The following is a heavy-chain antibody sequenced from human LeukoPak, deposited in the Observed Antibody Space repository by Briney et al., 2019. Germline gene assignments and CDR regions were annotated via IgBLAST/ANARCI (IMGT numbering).Heavy chain of an antibody. Sequence: GASVKVSCKASGGTFSSYAISWVRQAPGQGLEWMGRIIPILGIANYAQKFQGRVTITADKSASTAYMELSSLRSEDTAVYYCARDRNSSGYYYYYYYGMDVWGQGTTVPVSS. CDR3: ARDRNSSGYYYYYYYGMDV. CDR2: IIPILGIA. V-gene: IGHV1-69*04. CDR1: GGTFSSYA. J-gene: IGHJ6*02. D-gene: IGHD3-22*01.